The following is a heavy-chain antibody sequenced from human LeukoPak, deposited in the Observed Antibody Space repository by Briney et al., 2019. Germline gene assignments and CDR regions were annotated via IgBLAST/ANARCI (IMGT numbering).Heavy chain of an antibody. CDR2: TYPGDSDT. CDR3: ARQHGSGWYSLDY. Sequence: GESLKISCKGSGHSFTSHWIAWVRQMPGKGLEWMGITYPGDSDTRYSPSFQGQVTISADKSISTAYLQWSSLKASDTAMYYCARQHGSGWYSLDYWGQGTLVTVSS. D-gene: IGHD6-19*01. V-gene: IGHV5-51*01. J-gene: IGHJ4*02. CDR1: GHSFTSHW.